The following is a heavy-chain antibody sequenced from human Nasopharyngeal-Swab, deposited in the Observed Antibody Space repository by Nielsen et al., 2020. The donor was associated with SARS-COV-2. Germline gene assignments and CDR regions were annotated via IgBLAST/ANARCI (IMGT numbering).Heavy chain of an antibody. CDR3: ARYSSSWGFFDF. CDR1: GFTFSSYW. D-gene: IGHD6-13*01. CDR2: INSDGSST. J-gene: IGHJ4*02. Sequence: GESLKISCAASGFTFSSYWMHWVRQAPGKGLVWVSRINSDGSSTSYADSVKGRFTISRDNAKKTLYLQMNSLRAEDTAVYYCARYSSSWGFFDFWGQGTQVTFSS. V-gene: IGHV3-74*01.